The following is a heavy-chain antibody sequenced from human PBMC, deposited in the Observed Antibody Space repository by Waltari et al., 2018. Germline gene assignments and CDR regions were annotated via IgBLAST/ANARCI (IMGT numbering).Heavy chain of an antibody. D-gene: IGHD3-10*01. CDR2: INHSGST. CDR1: GGSFSGYY. CDR3: ARRGGVLWFRELRAFFDY. V-gene: IGHV4-34*01. Sequence: QVQLQQWGAGLLKPSETLSLTCAVYGGSFSGYYWSWIRPPPGKGLEWIGEINHSGSTNYNPSLKSRVTISVDTSKNQFSLKLSSVTAADTAVYYCARRGGVLWFRELRAFFDYWGQGTLVTVSS. J-gene: IGHJ4*02.